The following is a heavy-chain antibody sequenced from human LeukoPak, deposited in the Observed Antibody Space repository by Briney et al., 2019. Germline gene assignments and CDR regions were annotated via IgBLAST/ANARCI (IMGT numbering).Heavy chain of an antibody. CDR2: INTNTGNP. Sequence: VASVKVSCKASGYTFTSYAMNWVRQAPGQGLEWMGWINTNTGNPTYAQGFTGRFVFSLDTSVSTAYLQISSLKAEDTAVYYCAGVPRLYYYDSSGYYLWFDPWGQGTLVTVSS. V-gene: IGHV7-4-1*02. CDR3: AGVPRLYYYDSSGYYLWFDP. J-gene: IGHJ5*02. D-gene: IGHD3-22*01. CDR1: GYTFTSYA.